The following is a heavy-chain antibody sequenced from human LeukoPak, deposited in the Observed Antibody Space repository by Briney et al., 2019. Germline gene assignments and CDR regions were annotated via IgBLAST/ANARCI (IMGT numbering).Heavy chain of an antibody. D-gene: IGHD6-13*01. J-gene: IGHJ5*02. Sequence: SVKVSCKASGGTFSSYAISWVRQAPGQGLEWMGGIIPIFGTANYAQKFQGRVTITTDESTSTAYMELSSLRSEDTAVYYCARDALPGYSSSWYWYDPWGQGTLVTVSS. CDR2: IIPIFGTA. CDR3: ARDALPGYSSSWYWYDP. CDR1: GGTFSSYA. V-gene: IGHV1-69*05.